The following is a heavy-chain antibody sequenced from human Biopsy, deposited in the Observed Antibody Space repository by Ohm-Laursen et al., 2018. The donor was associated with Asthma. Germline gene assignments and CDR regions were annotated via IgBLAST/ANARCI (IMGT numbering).Heavy chain of an antibody. V-gene: IGHV1-2*06. J-gene: IGHJ5*02. CDR3: ARVQKSPGDRWFDP. CDR2: INPNGGAT. Sequence: GSSVKVSCKASAYTFIGYHLHWVRQAPGEGLEWMGRINPNGGATIYAQKFQGRVTMTRDTSISTAYMELSRLTSGDTAVYYCARVQKSPGDRWFDPWGQGTLVTVSS. D-gene: IGHD7-27*01. CDR1: AYTFIGYH.